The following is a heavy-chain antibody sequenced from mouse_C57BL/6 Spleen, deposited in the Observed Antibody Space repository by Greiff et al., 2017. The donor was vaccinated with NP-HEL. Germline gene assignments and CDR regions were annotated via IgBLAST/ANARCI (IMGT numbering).Heavy chain of an antibody. CDR2: IWSGGST. V-gene: IGHV2-2*01. D-gene: IGHD2-1*01. Sequence: QVQLKESGPGLVQPSQSLSITCTVSGFSLTSYGVHWVRQSPGKGLEWLGVIWSGGSTDYNAAFISRLSISKDNSKSQVFFKMNSLQADDTAIYYCARKGGIYGNYGYFDVWGTGTTVTVSS. CDR1: GFSLTSYG. CDR3: ARKGGIYGNYGYFDV. J-gene: IGHJ1*03.